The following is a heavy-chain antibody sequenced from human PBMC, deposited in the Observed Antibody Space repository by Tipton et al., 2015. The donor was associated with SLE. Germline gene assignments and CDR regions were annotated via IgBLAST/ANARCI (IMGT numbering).Heavy chain of an antibody. CDR1: GFTFTNYL. J-gene: IGHJ4*01. CDR3: ARVLSRPNRAFDY. CDR2: INQDGSEK. D-gene: IGHD1-14*01. Sequence: SLRLSCAASGFTFTNYLMAWVRLAPGKGLGWVGSINQDGSEKNYGDSVRGRFTISRDTAKNSLFLQMNSLRVDDTAIYFCARVLSRPNRAFDYWGHGTLVKVSS. V-gene: IGHV3-7*01.